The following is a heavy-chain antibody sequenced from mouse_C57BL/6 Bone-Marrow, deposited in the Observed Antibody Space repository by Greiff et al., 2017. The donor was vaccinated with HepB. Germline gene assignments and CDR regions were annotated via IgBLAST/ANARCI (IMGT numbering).Heavy chain of an antibody. D-gene: IGHD1-1*01. CDR1: GFTFSSYG. V-gene: IGHV5-6*01. Sequence: EVKLMESGGDLVKPGGSLKLSCAASGFTFSSYGMSWVRQTPDKRLEWVATISSGGSYTYYPDSVKGRFTISRDNAKNTLYLQMSSLKSEDTAMYYCARQGYYYGSSYWYFDVWGTGTTVTVSS. CDR3: ARQGYYYGSSYWYFDV. CDR2: ISSGGSYT. J-gene: IGHJ1*03.